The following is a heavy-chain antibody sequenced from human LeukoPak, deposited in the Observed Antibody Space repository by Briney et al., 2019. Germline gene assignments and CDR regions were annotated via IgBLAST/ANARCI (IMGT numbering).Heavy chain of an antibody. CDR2: INPSGGST. D-gene: IGHD2-15*01. Sequence: ASVKVSCKASGYTFTSYYMHWVRQAPGQGLEWMGIINPSGGSTSYAQKFQGRVTMTRDTSTSTVYMELSSLRSKDTAVYYCARDVDIGYCSGGSCDQFDYWGQGTLVTVSS. CDR3: ARDVDIGYCSGGSCDQFDY. CDR1: GYTFTSYY. V-gene: IGHV1-46*01. J-gene: IGHJ4*02.